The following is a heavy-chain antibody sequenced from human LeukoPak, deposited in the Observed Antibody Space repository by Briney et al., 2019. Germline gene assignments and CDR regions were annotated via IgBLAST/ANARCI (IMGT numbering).Heavy chain of an antibody. CDR3: ARSGDYDFWSGYYTPQLDY. J-gene: IGHJ4*02. V-gene: IGHV3-48*02. CDR2: ISSSSTI. D-gene: IGHD3-3*01. CDR1: GFTFSSYS. Sequence: PGGSLRLSCAASGFTFSSYSMNWVRQAPGKGLEWVSYISSSSTIYYADSVKGRFTISRDNAKNSLYLQMNSLRDEDTAVYYCARSGDYDFWSGYYTPQLDYWGQGTLVTVSS.